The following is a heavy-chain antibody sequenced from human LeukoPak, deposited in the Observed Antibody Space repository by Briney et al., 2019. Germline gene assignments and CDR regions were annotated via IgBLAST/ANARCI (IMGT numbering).Heavy chain of an antibody. CDR3: TRGKPLVAAAGTDNFDY. CDR2: LRGDGSAS. CDR1: GFTFSSYW. Sequence: GGSLRLSCAASGFTFSSYWMHWVRLAPGKGLVWVSRLRGDGSASNYADSVKGRFAISRDNAKNTLYLKMNSLRTEDTAIYYCTRGKPLVAAAGTDNFDYWGQGTLVTVSS. V-gene: IGHV3-74*01. D-gene: IGHD6-13*01. J-gene: IGHJ4*02.